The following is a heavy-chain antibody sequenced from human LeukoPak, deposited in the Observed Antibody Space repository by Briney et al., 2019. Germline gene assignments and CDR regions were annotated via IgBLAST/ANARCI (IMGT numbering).Heavy chain of an antibody. CDR3: ARARNESFDY. CDR1: GFTFGRYW. CDR2: ISHDGTST. Sequence: GGSLRLSCAASGFTFGRYWMPWVRQAPGKGLMWVSRISHDGTSTIYADSVKGRFTVSRDNARNTMYLQMSGLRVEDMALYFCARARNESFDYWGRGTLVTVSS. D-gene: IGHD3-10*01. V-gene: IGHV3-74*01. J-gene: IGHJ4*02.